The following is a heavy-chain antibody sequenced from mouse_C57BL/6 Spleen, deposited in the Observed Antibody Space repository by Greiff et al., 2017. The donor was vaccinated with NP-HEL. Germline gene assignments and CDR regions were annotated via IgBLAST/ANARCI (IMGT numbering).Heavy chain of an antibody. Sequence: QVQLQQSGPELVKPGASVKISCKASGYAFSSSWMNWVKQRPGKGLEWIGRIYPGDGDTNYNGKFKGKATLTADKSSSTAYMQLSSLTSEDSAVYFCARLGAVVLPFAYWGQGTLVTVSA. J-gene: IGHJ3*01. CDR3: ARLGAVVLPFAY. D-gene: IGHD1-1*01. V-gene: IGHV1-82*01. CDR1: GYAFSSSW. CDR2: IYPGDGDT.